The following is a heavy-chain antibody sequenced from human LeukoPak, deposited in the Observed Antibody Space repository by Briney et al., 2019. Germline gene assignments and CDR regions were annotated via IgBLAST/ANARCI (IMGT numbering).Heavy chain of an antibody. J-gene: IGHJ4*02. CDR1: GFAFSSFE. CDR3: ARGTTINNFDY. CDR2: ISTSGSNI. V-gene: IGHV3-48*03. Sequence: GGFLRLSCAGSGFAFSSFEMNWVRQAPGKGLEWVSYISTSGSNIHYAGSVKGRFTISRDNAKNSLYLQMNSLREEDTAVYYCARGTTINNFDYWGQGTLVTVSS. D-gene: IGHD5-12*01.